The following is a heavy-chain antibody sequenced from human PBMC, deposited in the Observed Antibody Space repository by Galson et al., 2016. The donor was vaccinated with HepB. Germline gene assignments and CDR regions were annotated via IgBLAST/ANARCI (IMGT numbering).Heavy chain of an antibody. CDR1: GGSISSTNW. Sequence: SETLSLTCAVSGGSISSTNWWTWVRQPPGKGLELIGEIYHSGSTNYNPSFKSRVTISVDKAKNQFSLKLRSVTAADTAVYYCARETDGHNLGYFDYWGQGTLVTVSS. CDR3: ARETDGHNLGYFDY. V-gene: IGHV4-4*02. D-gene: IGHD5-24*01. J-gene: IGHJ4*02. CDR2: IYHSGST.